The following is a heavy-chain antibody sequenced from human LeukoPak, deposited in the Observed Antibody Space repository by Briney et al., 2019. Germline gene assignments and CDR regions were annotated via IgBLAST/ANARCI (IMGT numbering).Heavy chain of an antibody. CDR3: VRHFGGGNQNLPLDY. Sequence: GESLKISCKGSGYSFTSYWIGWVRQMPGKGLEWMGIIYPGDSDTRYSPSFQGQVTISADKSISTAYLQWSSLKASDTAMYYCVRHFGGGNQNLPLDYWGQGTLVTVSS. CDR2: IYPGDSDT. D-gene: IGHD3-16*01. J-gene: IGHJ4*02. CDR1: GYSFTSYW. V-gene: IGHV5-51*01.